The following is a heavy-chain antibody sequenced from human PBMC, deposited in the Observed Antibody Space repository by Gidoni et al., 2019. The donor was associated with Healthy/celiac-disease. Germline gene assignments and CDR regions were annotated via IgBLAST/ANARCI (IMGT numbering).Heavy chain of an antibody. J-gene: IGHJ4*02. CDR2: INHSGST. V-gene: IGHV4-34*01. CDR1: GGSFSGYS. Sequence: QVQLQQWGAGLLKPSETLSLTCAVYGGSFSGYSWSCIRQPPGKGLEWMGEINHSGSTNYTPALKSRVTISVDTSKNQFSLKLSSVTAADTAVYYCARGRRYYYDSSGYYCVPYDYWGQGTLVTVSS. D-gene: IGHD3-22*01. CDR3: ARGRRYYYDSSGYYCVPYDY.